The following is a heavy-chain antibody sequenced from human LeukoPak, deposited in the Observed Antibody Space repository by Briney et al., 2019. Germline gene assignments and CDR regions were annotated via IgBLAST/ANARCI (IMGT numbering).Heavy chain of an antibody. J-gene: IGHJ6*03. Sequence: SETLSLTCTVSGGSIRSSSYYWSWIGQPPGKGLEWIGEINHSGSTNYNPSLKSRVTISVDTSKNQFSLKLSSVTAADTAVYYCARLRPRYGSGSYYKRPLDYYYYMDVWGKGTTVTVSS. V-gene: IGHV4-39*07. D-gene: IGHD3-10*01. CDR2: INHSGST. CDR3: ARLRPRYGSGSYYKRPLDYYYYMDV. CDR1: GGSIRSSSYY.